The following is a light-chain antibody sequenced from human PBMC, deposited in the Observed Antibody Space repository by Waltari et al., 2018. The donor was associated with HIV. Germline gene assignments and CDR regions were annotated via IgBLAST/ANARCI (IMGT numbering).Light chain of an antibody. CDR2: HVH. V-gene: IGLV2-11*01. CDR3: CSNAARATYV. CDR1: SSDVGGYNY. J-gene: IGLJ1*01. Sequence: QSALAQPRSVSGSPGQSGTISCTGTSSDVGGYNYVSWFQHHPGKAPKLIIYHVHNRPSGVPDRFSASKSGNTASLTISGLQAEDEAEYYCCSNAARATYVFGTGTQVTVL.